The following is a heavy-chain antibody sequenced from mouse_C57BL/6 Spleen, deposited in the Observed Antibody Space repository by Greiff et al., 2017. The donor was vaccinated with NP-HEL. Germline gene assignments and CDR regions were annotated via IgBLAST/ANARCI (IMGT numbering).Heavy chain of an antibody. J-gene: IGHJ1*03. CDR3: ARTNWDFDV. CDR1: GFTFSDYG. CDR2: ISSGSSTI. V-gene: IGHV5-17*01. Sequence: DVKVEESGGGLVKPGGSLKLSCAASGFTFSDYGMHWVRQAPEKGLEWVAYISSGSSTIYYADTVQGRFTISRDNAKNTLFLQMTSLRSEDTAMYYCARTNWDFDVWGTGTTVTVSS.